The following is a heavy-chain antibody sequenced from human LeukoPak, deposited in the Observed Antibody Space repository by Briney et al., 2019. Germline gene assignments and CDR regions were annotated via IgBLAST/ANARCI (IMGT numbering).Heavy chain of an antibody. Sequence: ASVKVSCKASGYTFTGFYMHWVRQAPGQGFEWMGWINPNSGGTSYAQKFQGRVTMTRDTSITTAYMELSRLRSDDTAVYYCARDLTIFGGVNDPLIRVHWGQGTLVTVSS. CDR3: ARDLTIFGGVNDPLIRVH. J-gene: IGHJ4*02. V-gene: IGHV1-2*02. CDR2: INPNSGGT. CDR1: GYTFTGFY. D-gene: IGHD3-3*01.